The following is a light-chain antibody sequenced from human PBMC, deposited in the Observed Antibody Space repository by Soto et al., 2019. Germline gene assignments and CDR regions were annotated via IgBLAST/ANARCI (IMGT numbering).Light chain of an antibody. J-gene: IGKJ1*01. CDR2: DAS. V-gene: IGKV1-5*01. CDR3: QQYENYWT. CDR1: QSISSW. Sequence: DIQSTKSPSTLSAPAGDSVTITCRASQSISSWLAWYQQKPGKAPKLLIYDASNLESGVPSRFSGSGSGTEFTLTISYLQPDDIATYYCQQYENYWTFGQGTKVDIK.